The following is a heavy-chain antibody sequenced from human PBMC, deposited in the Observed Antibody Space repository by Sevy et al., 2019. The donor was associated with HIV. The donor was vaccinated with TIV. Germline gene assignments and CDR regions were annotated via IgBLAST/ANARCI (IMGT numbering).Heavy chain of an antibody. J-gene: IGHJ1*01. CDR2: ISWNSGSI. D-gene: IGHD2-15*01. Sequence: GGSLRLSCAASGFTFDDYAMHWVRQAPGKGLEWVSGISWNSGSIGYADSVKGRFTISRDNAKNSLYLQMNRLRAEDTALYYCAKEGKYCSGGSCYSGSNAEYFQHWGQGTLVTVSS. V-gene: IGHV3-9*01. CDR1: GFTFDDYA. CDR3: AKEGKYCSGGSCYSGSNAEYFQH.